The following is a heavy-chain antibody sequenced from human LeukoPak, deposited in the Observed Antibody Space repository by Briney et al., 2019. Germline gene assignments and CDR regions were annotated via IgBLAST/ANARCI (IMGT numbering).Heavy chain of an antibody. V-gene: IGHV3-66*01. CDR2: IYSGGTA. D-gene: IGHD1-1*01. J-gene: IGHJ4*02. CDR3: ARDTRTDYFDY. CDR1: GFTVSSNY. Sequence: GGSLRLSCAVSGFTVSSNYMSWVRQAPGKGLEWVSIIYSGGTAYYADSVKGRFTISRDNSKNTLYLQMNSLRAEDTAVYYCARDTRTDYFDYWGQGTLVTVSS.